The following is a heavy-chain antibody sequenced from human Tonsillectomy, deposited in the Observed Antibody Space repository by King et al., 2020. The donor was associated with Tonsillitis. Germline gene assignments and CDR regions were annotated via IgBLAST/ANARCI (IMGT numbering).Heavy chain of an antibody. CDR3: ARGETSRFGELPLDY. J-gene: IGHJ4*02. V-gene: IGHV4-31*03. CDR1: GGSISSGGYY. D-gene: IGHD3-10*01. CDR2: IYYSGST. Sequence: VQLQESGPGLVKPSKTLSLTCTVSGGSISSGGYYWRWIRQHPGKGLEWIGYIYYSGSTYYNPSLKSRVTISVDTSKNQFSLKLSSVTAADTAVYYCARGETSRFGELPLDYWGQGTLVTVSS.